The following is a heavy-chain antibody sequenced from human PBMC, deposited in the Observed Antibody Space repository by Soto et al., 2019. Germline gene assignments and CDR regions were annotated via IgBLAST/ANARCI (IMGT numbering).Heavy chain of an antibody. CDR3: ASPLERRGLGWYYGMDV. D-gene: IGHD1-1*01. V-gene: IGHV3-48*01. CDR2: ISSSSSTI. Sequence: EMQLVESGGGLVQPGGSLRLSCAASGFTFSSYSMNWVRQAPGKGLEWVSYISSSSSTIYYADSVKGRFTISRDNAKNSLYLQMNSLRAEDTAVYYCASPLERRGLGWYYGMDVWGQGTTVTVSS. J-gene: IGHJ6*02. CDR1: GFTFSSYS.